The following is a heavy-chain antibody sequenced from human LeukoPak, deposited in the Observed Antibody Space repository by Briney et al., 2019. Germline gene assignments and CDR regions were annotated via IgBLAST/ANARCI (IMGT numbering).Heavy chain of an antibody. D-gene: IGHD5-12*01. J-gene: IGHJ4*02. CDR2: INPNSGDT. V-gene: IGHV1/OR15-1*04. Sequence: GASVKVSCKASGYIFTDYYMHWVRQAPGQELGWMGRINPNSGDTNYAQKFQGRVTMTRDTSISTAYMELSRLRSDDTAVYYCARGPSGYHNTGGQGTLVTVSS. CDR3: ARGPSGYHNT. CDR1: GYIFTDYY.